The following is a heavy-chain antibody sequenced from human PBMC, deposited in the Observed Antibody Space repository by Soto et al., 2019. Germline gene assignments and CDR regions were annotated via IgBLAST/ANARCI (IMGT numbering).Heavy chain of an antibody. D-gene: IGHD6-6*01. J-gene: IGHJ4*02. CDR2: IKQDGSEK. CDR3: ARDYRKGHSSSSWGY. Sequence: EVQLVESGGGLVQPGGSLRLSCAASGFIFSSYWMSWVRQAPGKGLEWVANIKQDGSEKYYVDSVKGRFTISRDNAKNSLYLQMNSLRAEDTAVYYCARDYRKGHSSSSWGYWGQGTLVTVSS. V-gene: IGHV3-7*05. CDR1: GFIFSSYW.